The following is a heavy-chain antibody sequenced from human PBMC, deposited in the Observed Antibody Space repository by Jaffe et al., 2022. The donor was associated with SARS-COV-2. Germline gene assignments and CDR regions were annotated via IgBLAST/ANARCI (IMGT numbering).Heavy chain of an antibody. Sequence: QVQLQESGPGLVKPSETLSLTCTVSSGSISGYYWSWIRQPPGKGLEWIGYIYHSGSTNYNPSLKSRVTISGDTSKNQFSLKLSSVTAADTAVYYCARGSSSGYLTWFDPWGQGTLVTVSS. CDR2: IYHSGST. J-gene: IGHJ5*02. CDR3: ARGSSSGYLTWFDP. CDR1: SGSISGYY. D-gene: IGHD6-19*01. V-gene: IGHV4-59*01.